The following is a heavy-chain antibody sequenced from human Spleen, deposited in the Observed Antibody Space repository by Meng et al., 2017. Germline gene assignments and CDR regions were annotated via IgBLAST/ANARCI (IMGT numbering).Heavy chain of an antibody. CDR2: IYYRGNT. CDR1: GGSISSSNYC. Sequence: SETLSLTCTVSGGSISSSNYCWAWIRQPPGKGLEWIANIYYRGNTYYNPSLKSRVTISVDTSRNHFSLKLSSVTAADTAVYYCARSADISGYFPFDYWGQGTLVTVSS. D-gene: IGHD3-22*01. CDR3: ARSADISGYFPFDY. V-gene: IGHV4-39*07. J-gene: IGHJ4*02.